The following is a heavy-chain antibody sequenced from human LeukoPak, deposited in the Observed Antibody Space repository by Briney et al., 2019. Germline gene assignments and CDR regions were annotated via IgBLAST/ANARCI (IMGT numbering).Heavy chain of an antibody. CDR2: IIPIFGIA. D-gene: IGHD4-23*01. Sequence: SVKVSCKASGGTFSSYAISWVRQAPGQGLEWMGRIIPIFGIANYAQKFQGRVTITADKSTSTAYVELSSLRSEDTAVYYCAREDYGGLLYYYGMDVWGQGTTVTVSS. J-gene: IGHJ6*02. V-gene: IGHV1-69*04. CDR3: AREDYGGLLYYYGMDV. CDR1: GGTFSSYA.